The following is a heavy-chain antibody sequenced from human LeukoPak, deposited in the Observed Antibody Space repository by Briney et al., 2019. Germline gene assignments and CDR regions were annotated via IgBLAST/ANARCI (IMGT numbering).Heavy chain of an antibody. Sequence: ASVKVSCKASGYTFTSYDINWVRQATGQGLEWMGWMNPNSGNTGYAQKFQGRVTMTRNTSISTAYMELSSLRSEDAAVYYCARGSLLLWFGEANNWFDPWGQGTLVTVSS. V-gene: IGHV1-8*01. CDR3: ARGSLLLWFGEANNWFDP. CDR2: MNPNSGNT. CDR1: GYTFTSYD. J-gene: IGHJ5*02. D-gene: IGHD3-10*01.